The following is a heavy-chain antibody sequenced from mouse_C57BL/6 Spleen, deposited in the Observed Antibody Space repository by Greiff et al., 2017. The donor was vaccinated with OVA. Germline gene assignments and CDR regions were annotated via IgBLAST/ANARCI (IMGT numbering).Heavy chain of an antibody. CDR3: ARASFGDFDY. CDR2: ISYDGSN. CDR1: GYSITSGYY. D-gene: IGHD3-1*01. J-gene: IGHJ2*01. V-gene: IGHV3-6*01. Sequence: DVQLQESGPGLVKPSQSLSLTCSVTGYSITSGYYWNWIRQFPGNKLEWMGYISYDGSNNYNPSLKNRISITRDTSKNQFFLKLNSVTTEDTATYYCARASFGDFDYWGQGTTLTVSS.